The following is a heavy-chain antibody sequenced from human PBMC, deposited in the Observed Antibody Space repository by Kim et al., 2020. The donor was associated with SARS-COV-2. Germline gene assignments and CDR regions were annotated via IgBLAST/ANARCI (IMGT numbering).Heavy chain of an antibody. J-gene: IGHJ4*02. Sequence: PGKGRLTISRDDSKNTLYLQMNSLKTEDTAVYYCTTDRGYYDSSGYPDYWGQGTLVTVSS. V-gene: IGHV3-15*01. D-gene: IGHD3-22*01. CDR3: TTDRGYYDSSGYPDY.